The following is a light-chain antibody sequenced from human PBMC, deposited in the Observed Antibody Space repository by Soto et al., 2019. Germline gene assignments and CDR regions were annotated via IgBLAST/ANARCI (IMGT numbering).Light chain of an antibody. J-gene: IGLJ3*02. CDR2: EVT. CDR3: SSYTSGTTRV. V-gene: IGLV2-14*01. Sequence: QSVLTQPASVSGSPGQSITISCTGTSSDVGDYNYVSWYQQHPGKAPKLMIYEVTNRPSGVSNRFSGSKSGNTASLTISGLQAEDEADYYCSSYTSGTTRVFGGGTKVTVL. CDR1: SSDVGDYNY.